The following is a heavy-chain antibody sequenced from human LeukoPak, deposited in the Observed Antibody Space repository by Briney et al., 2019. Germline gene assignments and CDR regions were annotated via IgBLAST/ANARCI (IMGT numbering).Heavy chain of an antibody. CDR1: GFTFSSYS. Sequence: PGGSLRLSCAASGFTFSSYSMNWVRQAPGKGLEWVSSISSSSSYIYYADSVKGRFTISRDNSKNTLCLQMNSLRAEDTAVYYCAREAPPDYWGQGTLVTVSS. J-gene: IGHJ4*02. CDR3: AREAPPDY. CDR2: ISSSSSYI. V-gene: IGHV3-21*01.